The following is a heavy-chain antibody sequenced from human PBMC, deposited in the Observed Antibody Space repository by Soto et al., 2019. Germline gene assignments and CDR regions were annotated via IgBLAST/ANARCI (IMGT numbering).Heavy chain of an antibody. V-gene: IGHV3-73*02. J-gene: IGHJ4*02. CDR1: GFTFSGSA. D-gene: IGHD6-6*01. Sequence: EVQLVESGGGLVQPGGSLKLSCAASGFTFSGSAMHWVRQASGKGLEWVGRIRSQANSYATVYAASVKGRFTISRDDSKNTSYLLMNSLKTEDTALYYCVRRGSSSDSAYWGQGSLFTV. CDR3: VRRGSSSDSAY. CDR2: IRSQANSYAT.